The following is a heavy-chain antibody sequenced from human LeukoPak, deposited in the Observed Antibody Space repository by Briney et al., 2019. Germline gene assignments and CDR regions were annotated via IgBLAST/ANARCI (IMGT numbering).Heavy chain of an antibody. Sequence: PGGSLRLSCAASGFSFSSYGMHWVRQAPGKGLEWVAVISYDGSSKYYADSVKGRFTISRDNAKNSLYLQMNSLRAEDTAVYYCARDHGKVVRQLVRGHYMDVWGKGTTVTISS. V-gene: IGHV3-30*03. CDR3: ARDHGKVVRQLVRGHYMDV. CDR1: GFSFSSYG. CDR2: ISYDGSSK. D-gene: IGHD6-13*01. J-gene: IGHJ6*03.